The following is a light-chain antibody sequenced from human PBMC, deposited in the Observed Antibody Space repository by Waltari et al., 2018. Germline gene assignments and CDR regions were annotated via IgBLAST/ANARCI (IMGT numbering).Light chain of an antibody. CDR2: GAS. Sequence: TQSPDTLSVSPGERATLPCRASQSASGDLAWFRQRPGQAPRLLIYGASTRATGITARFSGAGSGTEFTLTITSLQSEDYAVYYCQQYDKWPFSFGPGTKVEIK. CDR3: QQYDKWPFS. CDR1: QSASGD. J-gene: IGKJ3*01. V-gene: IGKV3-15*01.